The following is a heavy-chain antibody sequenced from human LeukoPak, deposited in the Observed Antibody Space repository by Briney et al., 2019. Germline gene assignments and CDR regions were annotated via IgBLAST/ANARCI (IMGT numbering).Heavy chain of an antibody. Sequence: SENLSLTCTVSGGSISSSSYYWGWIRQPPGKGLEWIGSIYYSGSTYYNPSLKSRVTISVDTSKNQFSLKLSSVTAADTAVYYCARANSYYYVDLDYWGQGTLVTVSS. CDR3: ARANSYYYVDLDY. D-gene: IGHD1-26*01. V-gene: IGHV4-39*07. CDR2: IYYSGST. J-gene: IGHJ4*02. CDR1: GGSISSSSYY.